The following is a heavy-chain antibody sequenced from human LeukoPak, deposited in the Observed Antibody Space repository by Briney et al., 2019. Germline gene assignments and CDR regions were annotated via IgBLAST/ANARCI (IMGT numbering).Heavy chain of an antibody. CDR3: ARDEGSTYNQLDY. CDR2: INGNDGST. V-gene: IGHV1-2*02. Sequence: ASVKVSCKASGYTFDKFYIHWVRQAPGQGPEWMGWINGNDGSTKYAQRFQGRVIMTRVTAISTVYMDLSGLRPDDTAIYYCARDEGSTYNQLDYWGQGTLVTVSS. CDR1: GYTFDKFY. J-gene: IGHJ4*02. D-gene: IGHD1-14*01.